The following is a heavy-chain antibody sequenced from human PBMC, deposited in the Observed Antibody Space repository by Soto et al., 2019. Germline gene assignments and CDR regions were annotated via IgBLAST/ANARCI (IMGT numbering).Heavy chain of an antibody. J-gene: IGHJ6*02. V-gene: IGHV1-3*01. CDR2: INAGNGNT. Sequence: ASVKVSCKASGYTFTSYAMHWVRQAPGQGLEWMGWINAGNGNTKYSQKFQGRVTITRDASASTAYMELSSLRSEDTAVYYCATQFSSGWVYHNGLSVWGQGTKVTVSS. CDR1: GYTFTSYA. CDR3: ATQFSSGWVYHNGLSV. D-gene: IGHD6-25*01.